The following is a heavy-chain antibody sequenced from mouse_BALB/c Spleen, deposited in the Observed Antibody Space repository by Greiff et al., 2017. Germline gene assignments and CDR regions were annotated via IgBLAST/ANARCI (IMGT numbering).Heavy chain of an antibody. Sequence: EVKLQESGAELVKPGASVKLSCTASGFNIKDTYMHWVKQRPEQGLEWIGRIDPANGNTKYDPKFQGKATITADTSSNTAYLQLSSLTSEDTAVYYCARHRYDVGFAYWGQGTLVTVSA. CDR2: IDPANGNT. CDR1: GFNIKDTY. D-gene: IGHD2-14*01. V-gene: IGHV14-3*02. J-gene: IGHJ3*01. CDR3: ARHRYDVGFAY.